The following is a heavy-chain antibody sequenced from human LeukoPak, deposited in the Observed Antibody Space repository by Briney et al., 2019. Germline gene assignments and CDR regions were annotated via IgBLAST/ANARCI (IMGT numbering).Heavy chain of an antibody. D-gene: IGHD3-22*01. V-gene: IGHV3-30*18. CDR1: GFTFRTYG. Sequence: GGSLRLSCDASGFTFRTYGMHWVRQAPGKGLEWVAVISHDERNEYYAESVKGRFTIFRDSSKNTLYLEMNSLRAEDPAVYYCAKTAYDPSLYYYFDYWGQGTLVTVSS. J-gene: IGHJ4*02. CDR3: AKTAYDPSLYYYFDY. CDR2: ISHDERNE.